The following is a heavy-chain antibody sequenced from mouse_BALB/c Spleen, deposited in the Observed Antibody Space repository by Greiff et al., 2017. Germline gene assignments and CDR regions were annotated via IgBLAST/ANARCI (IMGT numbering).Heavy chain of an antibody. CDR2: IWAGGST. V-gene: IGHV2-9*02. J-gene: IGHJ4*01. CDR3: ARDHYYGYFAMDY. CDR1: GFSLTSYG. D-gene: IGHD1-2*01. Sequence: VKLMESGPGLVAPSQSLSITCTVSGFSLTSYGVHWVRQPPGKGLEWLGVIWAGGSTNYNSALMSRLSISKDNSKSQVFLKMNSLQTDDTAMYYCARDHYYGYFAMDYWGQGTSVTVSS.